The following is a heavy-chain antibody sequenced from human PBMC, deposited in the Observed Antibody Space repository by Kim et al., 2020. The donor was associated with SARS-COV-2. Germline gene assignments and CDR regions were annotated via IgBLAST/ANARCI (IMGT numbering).Heavy chain of an antibody. V-gene: IGHV4-4*02. CDR1: GGSISSSNW. CDR2: IYHSGST. CDR3: ARGNGGYGDYLFDY. Sequence: SETLSLTCAVSGGSISSSNWWSWVRQPPGKGLEWIGEIYHSGSTNYNPSLKSRVTISVDKSKNQFSLKLSSVTAADTAVYYCARGNGGYGDYLFDYWGQGTLVTVSS. D-gene: IGHD4-17*01. J-gene: IGHJ4*02.